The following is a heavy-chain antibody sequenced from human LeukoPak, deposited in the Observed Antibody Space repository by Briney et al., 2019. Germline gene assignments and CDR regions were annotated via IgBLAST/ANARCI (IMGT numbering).Heavy chain of an antibody. CDR2: IKQDGSEK. J-gene: IGHJ6*03. CDR3: ARRFRYYYMDV. D-gene: IGHD2-21*01. CDR1: GFTFNSYW. Sequence: GGSLRLSCAASGFTFNSYWMSWVRQAPGKGLEWVANIKQDGSEKYYVDSVKGRFTISRDNAKNSLYLQMNSLRAEDTALYYCARRFRYYYMDVWGKGTTVTVSS. V-gene: IGHV3-7*03.